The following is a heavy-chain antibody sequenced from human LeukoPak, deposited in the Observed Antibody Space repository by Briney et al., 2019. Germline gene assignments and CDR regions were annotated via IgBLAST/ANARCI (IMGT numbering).Heavy chain of an antibody. Sequence: GGSLRLSCAASGFTFSSYYMNWVRQAPGKGLQWVSSISTSSIYIYYADSVKGRFSISRDNTQNSLSLQMSSLKAEDTAVYYCVREAAATLFDYWGQGTLVTVSS. J-gene: IGHJ4*02. CDR3: VREAAATLFDY. CDR1: GFTFSSYY. D-gene: IGHD1-26*01. CDR2: ISTSSIYI. V-gene: IGHV3-21*01.